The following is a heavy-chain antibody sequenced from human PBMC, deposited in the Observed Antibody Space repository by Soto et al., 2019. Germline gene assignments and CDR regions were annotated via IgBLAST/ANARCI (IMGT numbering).Heavy chain of an antibody. CDR3: ARDAGYSYGPFDY. CDR2: ISTSSSTI. V-gene: IGHV3-48*02. CDR1: GFTFSSYS. Sequence: EVQLVESGGGLVQPGGSLRLSCAASGFTFSSYSMNWVRQAPGKGLEWVSYISTSSSTIYYADSVKGRITISRDNAKNSLYLQMNSLSDEDTAVYYCARDAGYSYGPFDYWGQGTLVTVTS. J-gene: IGHJ4*02. D-gene: IGHD5-18*01.